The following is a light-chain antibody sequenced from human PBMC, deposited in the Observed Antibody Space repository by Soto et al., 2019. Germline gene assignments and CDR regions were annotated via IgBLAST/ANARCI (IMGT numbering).Light chain of an antibody. J-gene: IGKJ4*01. CDR2: DAS. Sequence: DIQMTQSPSSLSASVGDRVTITCQASQDISNYLNWYQQKPGKAPKLLIYDASNLETGVPSRFSGRGSGTDFTFTISSLQPEDIATYYCQQYDNLTLTFGGGTQVEIK. CDR3: QQYDNLTLT. V-gene: IGKV1-33*01. CDR1: QDISNY.